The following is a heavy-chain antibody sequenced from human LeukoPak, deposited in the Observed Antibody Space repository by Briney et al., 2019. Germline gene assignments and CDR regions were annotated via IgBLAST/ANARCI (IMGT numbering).Heavy chain of an antibody. J-gene: IGHJ4*02. V-gene: IGHV3-74*01. CDR3: ARDKGYAVDY. Sequence: PGGSLRLSCAASGFTLSSYWMHWVRQAPGKGLVWVSLVKSDGISTNYADSVKGRFTISRDNAKNTLYLQMNSLRADDTAVYYCARDKGYAVDYWGQGTLVTVSS. CDR2: VKSDGIST. D-gene: IGHD5-12*01. CDR1: GFTLSSYW.